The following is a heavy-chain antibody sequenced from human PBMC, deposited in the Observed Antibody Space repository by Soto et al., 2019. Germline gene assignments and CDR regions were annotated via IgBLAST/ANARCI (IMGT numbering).Heavy chain of an antibody. CDR2: MNPNSGNT. CDR3: ARGIGYCISTSCPRWYYYYGMDV. Sequence: QVQLVQSGAEVKKPGASVKVSCKASGYTFTSYDINWVRQATGQGLEWMGWMNPNSGNTGYAQKFQGRVTMTRNTSISTAYMELSSLRSEDTAVYYCARGIGYCISTSCPRWYYYYGMDVWGQGTTVTVSS. V-gene: IGHV1-8*01. CDR1: GYTFTSYD. J-gene: IGHJ6*02. D-gene: IGHD2-2*01.